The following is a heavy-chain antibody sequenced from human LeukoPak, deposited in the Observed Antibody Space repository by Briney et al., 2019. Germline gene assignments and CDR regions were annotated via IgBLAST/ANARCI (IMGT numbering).Heavy chain of an antibody. D-gene: IGHD3-22*01. CDR2: ISYDGSNK. CDR3: AKDAELYYYEDYFDY. V-gene: IGHV3-30*18. J-gene: IGHJ4*02. Sequence: GRSLRLSCAASGFTFSSYGMHWVRQAPGKGLEWVAVISYDGSNKYYADSVKGRFTISRDNSKNTLYLQMNSLRAEDTAVYYFAKDAELYYYEDYFDYWGQGTLVTVSS. CDR1: GFTFSSYG.